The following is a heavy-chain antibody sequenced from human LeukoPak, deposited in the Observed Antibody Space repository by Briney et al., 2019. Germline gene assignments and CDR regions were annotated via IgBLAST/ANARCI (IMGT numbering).Heavy chain of an antibody. D-gene: IGHD3-10*01. Sequence: GGSLRLSCAASGFTFSSYAMNWVRQAPGKGLEWVSAISGRAGSTSYADSVKGRFTISRDNSKNTLYLQMNSLRAEDTAVYYCARDARRFGEPRLFDPWGQGTLVTVSS. J-gene: IGHJ5*02. CDR2: ISGRAGST. V-gene: IGHV3-23*01. CDR1: GFTFSSYA. CDR3: ARDARRFGEPRLFDP.